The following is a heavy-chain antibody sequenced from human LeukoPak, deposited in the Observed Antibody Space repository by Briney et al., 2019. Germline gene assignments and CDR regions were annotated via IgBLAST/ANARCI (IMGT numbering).Heavy chain of an antibody. D-gene: IGHD2-8*01. CDR3: ATYCASGKCADH. V-gene: IGHV3-23*01. Sequence: PGGSLRLSCATSGFTFSSHAMNWVRQAPGKGLGWVSGIIDSVDNTHYADSVKGRFTISRDSPKSTLYLQMNSLRADDTAVYYCATYCASGKCADHWGRGTLVTVSS. J-gene: IGHJ4*02. CDR2: IIDSVDNT. CDR1: GFTFSSHA.